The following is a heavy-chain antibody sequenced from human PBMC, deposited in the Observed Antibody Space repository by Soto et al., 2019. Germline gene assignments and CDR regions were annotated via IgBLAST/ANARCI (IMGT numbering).Heavy chain of an antibody. CDR1: GGSISSYY. V-gene: IGHV4-59*08. Sequence: QVQLQESGAGLVKPSETLSLTCTVSGGSISSYYWSWIRQPPGKGLEWIGYSYYSGSTNYNPSLKSPITISVNTSKNQSSLKLSSVTAADTAVYYCAILERGGYDHYYYDMDVWGKGTTVTVSS. CDR2: SYYSGST. D-gene: IGHD5-12*01. J-gene: IGHJ6*03. CDR3: AILERGGYDHYYYDMDV.